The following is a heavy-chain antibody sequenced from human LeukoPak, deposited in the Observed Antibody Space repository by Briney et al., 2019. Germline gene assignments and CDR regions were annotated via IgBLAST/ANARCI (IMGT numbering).Heavy chain of an antibody. CDR3: ARDPALGIAAAGRRYFDL. V-gene: IGHV4-61*02. D-gene: IGHD6-13*01. CDR1: GGSISSGSYY. CDR2: IYTSGST. Sequence: SETLSLTCTVSGGSISSGSYYWSWIRQPAGKGLEWIGRIYTSGSTNYNPSLKSRVTISVDTSKNQFSLKLSSVTAADTAVYYCARDPALGIAAAGRRYFDLWGRGTLVTVSS. J-gene: IGHJ2*01.